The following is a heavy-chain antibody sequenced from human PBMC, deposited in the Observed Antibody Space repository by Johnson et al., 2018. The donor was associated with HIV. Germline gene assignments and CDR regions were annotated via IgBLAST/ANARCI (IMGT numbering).Heavy chain of an antibody. V-gene: IGHV3-15*01. CDR3: TKFVGYCSGGGCNTPGDV. Sequence: VQLVESGGGLVQPGGSLRLSCAASGFTFTNAWMHWVRQAPRKGLEWVGRLKSRTDGETADYAAPVKGRFTISRDDSKNTLYLQMNSLKTEDTALYYCTKFVGYCSGGGCNTPGDVWGQGTMVTVSS. D-gene: IGHD2-15*01. CDR1: GFTFTNAW. CDR2: LKSRTDGETA. J-gene: IGHJ3*01.